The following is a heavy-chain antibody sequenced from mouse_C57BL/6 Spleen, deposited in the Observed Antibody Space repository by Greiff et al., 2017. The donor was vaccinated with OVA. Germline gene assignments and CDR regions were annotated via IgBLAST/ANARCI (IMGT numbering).Heavy chain of an antibody. Sequence: QVQLQQPGAELVMPGASVKLSCKASGYTFTSYWMHWVKQRPGQGLEWIGEIDPSDSYTNYNQTFKGKATLTVDTSSSTAYMQLSSLTSADSAVYYCARCDCYCNLDYWGQGTTLTVSS. CDR2: IDPSDSYT. D-gene: IGHD1-1*01. J-gene: IGHJ2*01. V-gene: IGHV1-69*01. CDR3: ARCDCYCNLDY. CDR1: GYTFTSYW.